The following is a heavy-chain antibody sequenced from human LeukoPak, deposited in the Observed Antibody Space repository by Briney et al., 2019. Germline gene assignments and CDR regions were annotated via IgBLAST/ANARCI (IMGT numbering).Heavy chain of an antibody. D-gene: IGHD5-24*01. CDR3: ARKEMATIGGIDY. J-gene: IGHJ4*02. Sequence: SETLSLTCTVSGESISGFYWTWIRQPPGKGLEWIGYIYYSGSTYYNPSLKSRVTISVDTSKNQFSLKLSSVTAADTAVYYCARKEMATIGGIDYWGQGTLVTVSS. CDR2: IYYSGST. V-gene: IGHV4-59*08. CDR1: GESISGFY.